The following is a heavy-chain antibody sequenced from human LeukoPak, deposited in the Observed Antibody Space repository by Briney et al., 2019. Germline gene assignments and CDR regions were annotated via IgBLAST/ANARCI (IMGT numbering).Heavy chain of an antibody. CDR1: GDSISSSSYY. CDR2: IYYSGST. CDR3: ARLEGIAAAGT. V-gene: IGHV4-39*01. J-gene: IGHJ4*02. D-gene: IGHD6-13*01. Sequence: SETLSLTCTVSGDSISSSSYYWGWIRQPPGKGLEWIGSIYYSGSTYYNPSLKSRVTISVDTSKNQFSLKLSSVTAADTAVYYCARLEGIAAAGTWGQGTLVTVSS.